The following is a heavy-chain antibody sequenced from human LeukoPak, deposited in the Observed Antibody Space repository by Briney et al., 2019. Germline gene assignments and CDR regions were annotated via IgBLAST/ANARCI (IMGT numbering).Heavy chain of an antibody. CDR1: GFTFSSYS. CDR2: ISSSSSTI. D-gene: IGHD6-19*01. Sequence: GGSLRLSCAASGFTFSSYSMNWVRQAPGKGLEWVSYISSSSSTIYYADSVKGRFTISRDNAKNSLYLQMNSLRAEDTAVYYCARRLSPANRGAVAGTGDAFDIWGQGTMVTVSS. CDR3: ARRLSPANRGAVAGTGDAFDI. J-gene: IGHJ3*02. V-gene: IGHV3-48*01.